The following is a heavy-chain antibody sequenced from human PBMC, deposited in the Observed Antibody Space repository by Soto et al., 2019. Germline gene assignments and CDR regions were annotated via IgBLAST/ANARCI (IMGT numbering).Heavy chain of an antibody. V-gene: IGHV1-69*13. J-gene: IGHJ5*02. CDR2: IIPIFGTA. Sequence: SVKVSCKASGGTFSSYAISWVRQAPGQGLEWMGGIIPIFGTANYAQKFQGRVTITADESTSTAYMELSSLRSEDTAVYYCASTLLWFGEYPNWFDPWGQGTLVTVSS. CDR1: GGTFSSYA. D-gene: IGHD3-10*01. CDR3: ASTLLWFGEYPNWFDP.